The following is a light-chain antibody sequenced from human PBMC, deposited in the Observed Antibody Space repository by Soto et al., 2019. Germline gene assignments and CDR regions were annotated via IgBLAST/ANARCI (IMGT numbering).Light chain of an antibody. J-gene: IGLJ2*01. CDR1: SSDVGAYNY. CDR3: SSYADSTVV. Sequence: QSALTQPSSASGSPGQSVAISCTGTSSDVGAYNYVSWYQQHPGKAPKLLIFEVSKRPSGVPDRFSGSKSGNTASLTVSGLQAEDEADYYCSSYADSTVVFGGGTKLTVL. CDR2: EVS. V-gene: IGLV2-8*01.